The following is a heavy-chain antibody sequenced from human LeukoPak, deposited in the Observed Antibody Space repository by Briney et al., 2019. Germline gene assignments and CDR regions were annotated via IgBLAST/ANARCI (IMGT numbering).Heavy chain of an antibody. D-gene: IGHD6-13*01. CDR2: ISWNSDSI. CDR1: GFTFDDYA. J-gene: IGHJ4*02. CDR3: AKGYSSSWGGGLTFDY. Sequence: PGRSLRLSCAASGFTFDDYAMHWVRQAPGKGLEWVSGISWNSDSIGYADSVKGRFTISRDNAKNSLYLQMNSLRAEDMALYYCAKGYSSSWGGGLTFDYWGQGTLVTVSS. V-gene: IGHV3-9*03.